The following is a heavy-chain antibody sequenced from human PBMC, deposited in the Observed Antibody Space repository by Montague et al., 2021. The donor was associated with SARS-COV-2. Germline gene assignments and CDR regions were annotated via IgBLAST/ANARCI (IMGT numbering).Heavy chain of an antibody. V-gene: IGHV4-34*01. D-gene: IGHD3-22*01. CDR3: ARGHLSVSMIVVVFTSASYYFDY. CDR1: GGSFGDDH. J-gene: IGHJ4*02. CDR2: IRQSGRT. Sequence: SETLSLTCAVYGGSFGDDHWSWIRQPPGKGLEWIGNIRQSGRTNYNPSLKSRVTISVDTSKNQFSLKLTSVTAADTGLYFCARGHLSVSMIVVVFTSASYYFDYWGQGDQVTVSS.